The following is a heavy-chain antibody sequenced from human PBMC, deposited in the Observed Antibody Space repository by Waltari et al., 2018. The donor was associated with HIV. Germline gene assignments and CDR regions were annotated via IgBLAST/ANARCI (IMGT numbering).Heavy chain of an antibody. D-gene: IGHD5-12*01. J-gene: IGHJ4*02. Sequence: EVQLVESGGGLVQPGGSLSLSCPASGFTASSNHMSWVRQAPGKGLEWVSVIYSGGSTYYADSVKGRFTISRDNSKNTLYLQMNSLRAEDTAVYYCARSNRAIDYWGQGTLVTVSS. CDR1: GFTASSNH. V-gene: IGHV3-66*02. CDR3: ARSNRAIDY. CDR2: IYSGGST.